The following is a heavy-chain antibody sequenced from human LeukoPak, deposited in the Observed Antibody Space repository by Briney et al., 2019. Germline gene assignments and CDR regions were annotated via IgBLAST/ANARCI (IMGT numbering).Heavy chain of an antibody. Sequence: TGGSLRLSCAASGFTFSDYYMSWIRQAPGKGLEGVSYISSSGSTIYYADSVKGRFTISRDNAKNSLYLQMNSLRAEDTAVYYCARDQILITMVRGVIDYSDYWGQGTLVTVSS. J-gene: IGHJ4*02. V-gene: IGHV3-11*01. CDR2: ISSSGSTI. CDR3: ARDQILITMVRGVIDYSDY. CDR1: GFTFSDYY. D-gene: IGHD3-10*01.